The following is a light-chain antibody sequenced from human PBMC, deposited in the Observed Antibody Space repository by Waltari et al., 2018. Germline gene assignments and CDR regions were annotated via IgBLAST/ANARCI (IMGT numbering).Light chain of an antibody. CDR3: QVWDIDTDHGV. CDR1: NIGTKG. Sequence: SYVLTQPPSVSVAPGQTARLPCGGNNIGTKGVHWYQQKPGQAPVLVVHDDTDRPSGIPERVSGSNSGNTATLTISRVEAGGEADYYCQVWDIDTDHGVFGGGTRLTVL. J-gene: IGLJ3*02. V-gene: IGLV3-21*02. CDR2: DDT.